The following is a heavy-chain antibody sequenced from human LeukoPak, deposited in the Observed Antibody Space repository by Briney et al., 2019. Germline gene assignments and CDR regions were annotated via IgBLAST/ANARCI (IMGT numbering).Heavy chain of an antibody. Sequence: SETLSLTCTVSHYSISSGYYWGWIRQPPGKGLEWIGSMFHSGSTYYNPSLKSRVTISLDTSKNQFSLKLSSVTAADTAVYYCARLKSRRGSYSASWAYYYYYMDVWGKGTTVTISS. CDR1: HYSISSGYY. J-gene: IGHJ6*03. V-gene: IGHV4-38-2*02. CDR2: MFHSGST. D-gene: IGHD1-26*01. CDR3: ARLKSRRGSYSASWAYYYYYMDV.